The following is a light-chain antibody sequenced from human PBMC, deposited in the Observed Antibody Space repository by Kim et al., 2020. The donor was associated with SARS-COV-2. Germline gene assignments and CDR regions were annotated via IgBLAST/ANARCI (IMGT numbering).Light chain of an antibody. CDR1: TSDFDGYNY. Sequence: QSALTQPASVSGSPGQSITISCTGTTSDFDGYNYVSWYQQHPGKAPKLMIYEVSNRPSGVSNRFSGSKSGNTASLTISGLQAEDEADYYCSSYTSTSTLVFGTGTKVTVL. CDR3: SSYTSTSTLV. J-gene: IGLJ1*01. V-gene: IGLV2-14*01. CDR2: EVS.